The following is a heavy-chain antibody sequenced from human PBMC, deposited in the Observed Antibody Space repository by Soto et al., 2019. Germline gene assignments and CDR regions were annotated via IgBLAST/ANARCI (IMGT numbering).Heavy chain of an antibody. Sequence: QVQLVESGGGLDKPGGSLRLSCAASGFTFSDYYMSWIRQAPGQGLEWVSYISSSGGTIYYADSVKGQFTISRDNAKNSLYLQTNSLRAEDTAVYYCARSGGVVGGHSYGYYCSGGSCYSLDYWGQGTLVTVSS. J-gene: IGHJ4*02. CDR3: ARSGGVVGGHSYGYYCSGGSCYSLDY. V-gene: IGHV3-11*01. D-gene: IGHD2-15*01. CDR1: GFTFSDYY. CDR2: ISSSGGTI.